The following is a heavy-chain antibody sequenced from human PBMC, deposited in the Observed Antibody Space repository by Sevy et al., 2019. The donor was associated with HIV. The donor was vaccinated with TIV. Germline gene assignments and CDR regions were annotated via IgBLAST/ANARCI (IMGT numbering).Heavy chain of an antibody. J-gene: IGHJ4*02. CDR3: VGPKLTYINGWHYLDY. D-gene: IGHD6-19*01. CDR2: INYSGIT. Sequence: SETLSLTCTVSGASISSSGYYWGWIRQPPGKGLEWIASINYSGITFYNPSLKSRVTISVDTSKNQFSLRLSSVTAADSSIYFCVGPKLTYINGWHYLDYWGQGTVVTVSS. V-gene: IGHV4-39*01. CDR1: GASISSSGYY.